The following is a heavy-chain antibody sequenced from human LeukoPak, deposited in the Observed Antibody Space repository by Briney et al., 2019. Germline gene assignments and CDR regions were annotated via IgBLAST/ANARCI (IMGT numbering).Heavy chain of an antibody. CDR3: ARGRYYGMDV. CDR2: VNSDGSST. J-gene: IGHJ6*02. V-gene: IGHV3-74*01. CDR1: GFTFTSHW. Sequence: GGSLRLSCAASGFTFTSHWMHWVRQAPGKGLVWVSRVNSDGSSTTYADSVKGRFTISRDNAKNTLYLQMNSLRAEDTAVYYCARGRYYGMDVWGQGTTVTVSS.